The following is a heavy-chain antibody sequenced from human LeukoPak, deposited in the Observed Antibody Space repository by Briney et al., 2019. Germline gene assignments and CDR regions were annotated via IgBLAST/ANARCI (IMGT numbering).Heavy chain of an antibody. CDR3: ARDDNGDNWFDP. Sequence: ASVKVSCKASVYTFTNFYMHWVRQAPGQGLEWKGVINPSGGSTSYAQKFQGRVTMTRDTSTSTVYMELSSLRSEDTAVYYCARDDNGDNWFDPWGQGTLVTVSS. CDR1: VYTFTNFY. V-gene: IGHV1-46*01. D-gene: IGHD4-17*01. CDR2: INPSGGST. J-gene: IGHJ5*02.